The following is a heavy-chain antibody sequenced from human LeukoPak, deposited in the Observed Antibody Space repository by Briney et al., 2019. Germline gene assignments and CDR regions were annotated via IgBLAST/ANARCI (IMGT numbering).Heavy chain of an antibody. CDR1: GGSISSSSDY. CDR2: INANSGTR. V-gene: IGHV3-23*01. CDR3: AKPISGGLAVTADWFAP. D-gene: IGHD6-19*01. Sequence: ETLSLTCTVSGGSISSSSDYWGWLRQPPGKGLEWVSTINANSGTRSYAASVRGRFTISRDNSKNTLYLQLNTLRADDTAVYYCAKPISGGLAVTADWFAPWGQGTLVVVSS. J-gene: IGHJ5*01.